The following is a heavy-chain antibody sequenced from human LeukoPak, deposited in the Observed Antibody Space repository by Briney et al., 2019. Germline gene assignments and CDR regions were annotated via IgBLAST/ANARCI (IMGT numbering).Heavy chain of an antibody. J-gene: IGHJ4*02. CDR2: INPSSGGT. V-gene: IGHV1-2*02. Sequence: GASVKVSCKTSGYSFTSYYIHWVRQAPGQGLEWMGWINPSSGGTELEQKFQGRVTMTGDTSISTAYMELSRLRSDDTAVYYCARDRGSSWYVDYWGQGTLVTVSS. D-gene: IGHD6-13*01. CDR3: ARDRGSSWYVDY. CDR1: GYSFTSYY.